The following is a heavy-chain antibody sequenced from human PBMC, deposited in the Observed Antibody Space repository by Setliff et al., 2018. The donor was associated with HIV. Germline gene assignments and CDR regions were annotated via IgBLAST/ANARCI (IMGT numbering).Heavy chain of an antibody. Sequence: SETLSLTCTVSGDSISGSSYYWGWIRQPPGKGLEWIGSVYYSGSTYYNPSLKSRVTISVDTSKNQFALKLNSVTAADTAFYHCARHRDPPGTKWIYYYYYMDLWGEGTTVTVSS. CDR3: ARHRDPPGTKWIYYYYYMDL. J-gene: IGHJ6*03. CDR2: VYYSGST. V-gene: IGHV4-39*06. CDR1: GDSISGSSYY. D-gene: IGHD5-12*01.